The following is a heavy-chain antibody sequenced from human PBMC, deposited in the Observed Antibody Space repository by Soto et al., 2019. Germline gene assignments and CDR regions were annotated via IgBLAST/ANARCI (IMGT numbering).Heavy chain of an antibody. D-gene: IGHD3-10*01. J-gene: IGHJ6*02. V-gene: IGHV1-69*13. CDR1: GGTFSSYA. Sequence: ASVKVSCKASGGTFSSYAISWVRQAPGQGLEWMGGIIPIFGTANYAQKFQGRVTITADESTSTAYMELSSLRSEDTAVYYCARGYYYGSGSYRNYYYYGMDVWGQGTTVTVSS. CDR2: IIPIFGTA. CDR3: ARGYYYGSGSYRNYYYYGMDV.